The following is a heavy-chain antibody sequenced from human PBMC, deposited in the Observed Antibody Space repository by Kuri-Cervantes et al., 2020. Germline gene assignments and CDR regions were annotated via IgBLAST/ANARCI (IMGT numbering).Heavy chain of an antibody. CDR1: GFTFSSYW. V-gene: IGHV3-74*01. D-gene: IGHD3-10*01. CDR2: INSDGSST. Sequence: GGSLKISCSASGFTFSSYWMHWVRQDPGKGLVWVSRINSDGSSTSYADSVKGRFTISSVNAKHTLYLRMNSLRAEDTAVYSCARDEGSGSHYKVLLYWGQGTLVTVSS. J-gene: IGHJ4*02. CDR3: ARDEGSGSHYKVLLY.